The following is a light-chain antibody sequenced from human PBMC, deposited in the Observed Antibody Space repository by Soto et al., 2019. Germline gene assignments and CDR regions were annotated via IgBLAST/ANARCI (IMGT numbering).Light chain of an antibody. Sequence: QSVLTQPPSVSGAPGQRVTISCTRSSSNIGAGYDVHWYQQLPGTAPKLLIYGNSNRPSGVPDRFSGSKSGTSASLAITGLQAEDEADYYCQSYDSSLSGSIFGGGTKVT. CDR1: SSNIGAGYD. CDR3: QSYDSSLSGSI. V-gene: IGLV1-40*01. J-gene: IGLJ2*01. CDR2: GNS.